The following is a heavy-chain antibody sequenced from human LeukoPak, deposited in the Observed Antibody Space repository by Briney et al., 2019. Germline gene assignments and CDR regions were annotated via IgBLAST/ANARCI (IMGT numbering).Heavy chain of an antibody. CDR3: SRSYSERYTYDHYMDV. D-gene: IGHD1-26*01. CDR2: ITTSSTYT. CDR1: GFSFSSYN. J-gene: IGHJ6*03. V-gene: IGHV3-21*04. Sequence: GGSLRLSCEASGFSFSSYNMDWVRQTPGKGLEWISSITTSSTYTFYADSVKGRFTISRDNARNSLYLQFNCLKTEDTAVYFCSRSYSERYTYDHYMDVWGKGTTVTVSS.